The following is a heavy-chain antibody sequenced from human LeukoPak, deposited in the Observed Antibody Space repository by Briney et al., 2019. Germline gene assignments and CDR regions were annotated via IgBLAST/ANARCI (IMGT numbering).Heavy chain of an antibody. CDR3: ARGVVALYYYYGMDV. J-gene: IGHJ6*02. D-gene: IGHD2-21*01. V-gene: IGHV1-8*02. Sequence: ASVKVSCKASGYTFTSYDINWVRQATGHGLEWMGWMNPNSGNTGYAQKFQGRVTMTRNTSISTAYMELSSLRSEDTAVYYCARGVVALYYYYGMDVWGQGTTVTVSS. CDR1: GYTFTSYD. CDR2: MNPNSGNT.